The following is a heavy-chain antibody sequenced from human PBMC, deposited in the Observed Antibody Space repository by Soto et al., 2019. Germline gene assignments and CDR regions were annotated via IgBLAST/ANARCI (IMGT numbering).Heavy chain of an antibody. J-gene: IGHJ4*02. CDR3: ATGYCSGGSCYPAGVN. D-gene: IGHD2-15*01. Sequence: ASVKVSCKASGYTFTGYYMHWVRQAPGQGLEWMGCFDPNSGETNYAQKFQGRVTMTEDTSTNTAYMELSSLRSEDTAVYYCATGYCSGGSCYPAGVNWGQGTLVTVSS. CDR1: GYTFTGYY. V-gene: IGHV1-2*02. CDR2: FDPNSGET.